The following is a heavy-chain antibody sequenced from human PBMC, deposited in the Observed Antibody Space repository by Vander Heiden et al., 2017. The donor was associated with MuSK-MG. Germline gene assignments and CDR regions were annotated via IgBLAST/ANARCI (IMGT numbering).Heavy chain of an antibody. CDR1: GYTFTGDY. CDR2: NNPSSGGK. V-gene: IGHV1-2*06. D-gene: IGHD2-2*01. Sequence: QVQLVQSAPDVKTPGASVMVSGKACGYTFTGDYMHWVRRAPGQGLGCMGRNNPSSGGKNCAQFLQGRVTMTRDSSIITAYMELSRMSSEGSAVYYCTKGLSSLVVSWFDAWGHGTMVTV. J-gene: IGHJ5*01. CDR3: TKGLSSLVVSWFDA.